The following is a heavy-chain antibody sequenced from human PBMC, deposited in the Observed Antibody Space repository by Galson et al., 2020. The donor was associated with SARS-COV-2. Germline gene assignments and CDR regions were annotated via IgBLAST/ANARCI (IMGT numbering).Heavy chain of an antibody. Sequence: GESLKISCKGSGYSFTSYWISWVRQMPGKGLEWMGRIDPSDSYTNYSPSFQGHVTIPADKSISTAYLQWSSLKASDTAMYYCARTYYDILTGYSFSTAFDIWGQGTMVTVSS. V-gene: IGHV5-10-1*01. CDR1: GYSFTSYW. CDR3: ARTYYDILTGYSFSTAFDI. D-gene: IGHD3-9*01. J-gene: IGHJ3*02. CDR2: IDPSDSYT.